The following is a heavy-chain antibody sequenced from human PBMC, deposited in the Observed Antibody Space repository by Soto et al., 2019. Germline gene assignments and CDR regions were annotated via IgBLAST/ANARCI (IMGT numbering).Heavy chain of an antibody. CDR3: VRGGGGGLFDP. CDR1: GFTIGDSY. Sequence: PGGSLRLSCAGSGFTIGDSYMSWIRQAPGKGLEWLSYISPGSRYPAYADSVKGRFTISRDNAKRSLYLQMMSLTAEDTAIYYCVRGGGGGLFDPWGQGTMVTVSS. D-gene: IGHD2-15*01. J-gene: IGHJ5*02. V-gene: IGHV3-11*06. CDR2: ISPGSRYP.